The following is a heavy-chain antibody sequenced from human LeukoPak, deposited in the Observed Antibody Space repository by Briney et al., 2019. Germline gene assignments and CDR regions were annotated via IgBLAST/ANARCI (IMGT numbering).Heavy chain of an antibody. V-gene: IGHV1-18*01. D-gene: IGHD3-22*01. CDR3: ARGWRMEYYYDSSGYYYGDY. J-gene: IGHJ4*02. Sequence: ASVKVSCKASGYTFTSYGISWVRQAPGQGLEWMGWISAYNGNTNYAQKLQGRVTMTTDTSTSTAYMELRSLRSDDTAVYYCARGWRMEYYYDSSGYYYGDYWGQGTLATVSS. CDR2: ISAYNGNT. CDR1: GYTFTSYG.